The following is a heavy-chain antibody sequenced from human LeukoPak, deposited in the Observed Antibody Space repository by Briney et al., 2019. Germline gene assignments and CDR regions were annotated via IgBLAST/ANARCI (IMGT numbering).Heavy chain of an antibody. CDR1: GGSISSYY. J-gene: IGHJ3*02. D-gene: IGHD5-12*01. V-gene: IGHV4-59*01. CDR3: ARGSGPVWLGQQDDAFDI. Sequence: PSETLSLTCTVSGGSISSYYWSWIRQPPGKGLEWIGYIYYSGSTNYSPSLKSRVTISVDTSKNQFSLKLSSVTAADTAVYYCARGSGPVWLGQQDDAFDIWGQGTMVTVSS. CDR2: IYYSGST.